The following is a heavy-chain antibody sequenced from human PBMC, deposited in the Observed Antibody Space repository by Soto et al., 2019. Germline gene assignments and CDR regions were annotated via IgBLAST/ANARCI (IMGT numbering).Heavy chain of an antibody. V-gene: IGHV3-23*05. CDR1: GFTFSSFA. CDR2: LTSGGTKT. D-gene: IGHD1-1*01. J-gene: IGHJ6*03. CDR3: AKNCNGDNNCYMDV. Sequence: GGSLRLSCAASGFTFSSFAMRWVRQAPGKGLEYVSSLTSGGTKTFYADSVRGRFTISRDNSKNTLSLQMNSLSAEDTAVYYCAKNCNGDNNCYMDVWGKGTTVTVSS.